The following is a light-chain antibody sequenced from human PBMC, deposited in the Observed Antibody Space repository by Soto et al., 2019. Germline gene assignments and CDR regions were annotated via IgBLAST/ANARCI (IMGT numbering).Light chain of an antibody. CDR2: GAS. J-gene: IGKJ1*01. CDR1: QSVSSIF. CDR3: QQYGSSRTWT. Sequence: EIVLTQSPGTLSLSPGERATLSCRASQSVSSIFFAWYQQKPGQAPRLLIYGASSRDTGIPDRFSGSGSGIGFTLTIRILEPEDFAVYYCQQYGSSRTWTFGQGTKVEIK. V-gene: IGKV3-20*01.